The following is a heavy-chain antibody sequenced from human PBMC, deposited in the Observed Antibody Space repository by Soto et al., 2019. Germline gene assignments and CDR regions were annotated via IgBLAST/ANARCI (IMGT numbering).Heavy chain of an antibody. CDR2: IWYDGSNK. Sequence: GGSLRLSCAASGFTFSSYGMHWVRQAPGKGLEWVAVIWYDGSNKYYADSVKGRFTISRDNSKNTLYLQMNSLRAEDTAVYYCARDSIAAAGINYFDYWGQGTLVTVSS. CDR3: ARDSIAAAGINYFDY. V-gene: IGHV3-33*01. CDR1: GFTFSSYG. J-gene: IGHJ4*02. D-gene: IGHD6-13*01.